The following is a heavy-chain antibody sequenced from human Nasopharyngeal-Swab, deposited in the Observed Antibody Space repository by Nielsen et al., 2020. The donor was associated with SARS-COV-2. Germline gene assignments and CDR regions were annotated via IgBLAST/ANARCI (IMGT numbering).Heavy chain of an antibody. J-gene: IGHJ3*02. CDR2: IKQDGSDK. CDR3: GRGGKLGALDI. D-gene: IGHD3-16*01. CDR1: GLTFTNSW. V-gene: IGHV3-7*01. Sequence: GGSLRLSCAASGLTFTNSWMSWVRQAPGKGLEWVANIKQDGSDKYYVDSVKGRFTISRDNAKNSLELQMNSLRVGDTAVYYCGRGGKLGALDIWGQGTMVTVSS.